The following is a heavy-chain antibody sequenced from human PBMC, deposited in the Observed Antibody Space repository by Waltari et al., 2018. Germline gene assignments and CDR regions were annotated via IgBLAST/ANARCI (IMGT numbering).Heavy chain of an antibody. CDR2: MNSGGNM. Sequence: EVQLVESGGGLVQPGGSLRLSCAASGFTVKNTFMTWVRQAPGKGLEWVSAMNSGGNMYYADSVKGRFTFSRDNSKNTLHLYMDNLKAEDTAIYYCARDLGDSGGYYFYALDVWGHGTAVTVSS. D-gene: IGHD2-21*02. V-gene: IGHV3-66*01. J-gene: IGHJ6*02. CDR1: GFTVKNTF. CDR3: ARDLGDSGGYYFYALDV.